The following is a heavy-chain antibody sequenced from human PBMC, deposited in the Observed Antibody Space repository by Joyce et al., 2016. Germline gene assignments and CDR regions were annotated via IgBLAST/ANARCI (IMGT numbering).Heavy chain of an antibody. J-gene: IGHJ4*02. CDR1: GFPFSNAW. Sequence: EVQLVESGGGLVEPGGSLRLSCAASGFPFSNAWMTWIRQAPGKGLEWVGLIKSQANGETKGYGAPVKGRFTISRDDSKSIVYLQMNSLKSDDTAVYYCGGWRIWGQGTLVTVSS. CDR3: GGWRI. CDR2: IKSQANGETK. D-gene: IGHD3-16*01. V-gene: IGHV3-15*01.